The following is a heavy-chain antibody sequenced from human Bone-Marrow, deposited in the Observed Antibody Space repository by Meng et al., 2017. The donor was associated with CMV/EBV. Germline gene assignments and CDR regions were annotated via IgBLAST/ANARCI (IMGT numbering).Heavy chain of an antibody. CDR1: GAPFSGY. V-gene: IGHV4-34*01. J-gene: IGHJ4*02. CDR3: APGFRSWSGSYSS. D-gene: IGHD1-26*01. Sequence: QVHLQPGGAGLLKPSETLSLTCGVYGAPFSGYWSWVRQPPGKGLEWIGEITHSGSTNYNVSLKSRVTISIDTSKNQFSLKLSSVTATDTAVYYCAPGFRSWSGSYSSWGQGTLVTVSS. CDR2: ITHSGST.